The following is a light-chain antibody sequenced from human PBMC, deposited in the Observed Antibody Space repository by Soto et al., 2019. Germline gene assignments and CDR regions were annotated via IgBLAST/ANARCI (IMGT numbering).Light chain of an antibody. CDR2: AVT. J-gene: IGLJ2*01. Sequence: QSALTQPASVSGSPGQSITISCTGTSSDIGGYNFVSWYRQHPGKAPKLLIYAVTNRPSGIPDRFSGSKSGNTASLTISGRRAEDEADYYCTSYTTSSTLVFGGGTKLTVL. V-gene: IGLV2-14*01. CDR1: SSDIGGYNF. CDR3: TSYTTSSTLV.